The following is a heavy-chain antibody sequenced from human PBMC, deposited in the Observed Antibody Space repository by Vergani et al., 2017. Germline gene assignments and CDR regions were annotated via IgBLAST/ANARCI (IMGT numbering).Heavy chain of an antibody. V-gene: IGHV3-30*02. CDR3: AKYLRDSTDGLPDS. CDR2: IGKDGINT. CDR1: GFTFSNFG. J-gene: IGHJ4*02. D-gene: IGHD2-21*02. Sequence: QVHLVESGGGVVQPGRSLRLSCAASGFTFSNFGMHWIRQAPGKGLEWLAYIGKDGINTRYRDAVKGRFTVSRDNSKDILYLRMDSLRSEDTALYYCAKYLRDSTDGLPDSWGPGTLVIVSS.